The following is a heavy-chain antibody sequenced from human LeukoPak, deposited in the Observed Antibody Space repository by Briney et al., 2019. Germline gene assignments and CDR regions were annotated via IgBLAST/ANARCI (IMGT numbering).Heavy chain of an antibody. D-gene: IGHD3-10*01. CDR1: GFTFSSYW. CDR3: ARVPPPGWNWFGESSYYYYGMDV. J-gene: IGHJ6*02. CDR2: IKQDGSEK. V-gene: IGHV3-7*01. Sequence: PGGSLRLSCAASGFTFSSYWMSWVRQAPGKGLEGVANIKQDGSEKYYVDSVKGRFTISRDNAKNSLYLQMNSLRAEDTAVYYCARVPPPGWNWFGESSYYYYGMDVWGQGTTVTVSS.